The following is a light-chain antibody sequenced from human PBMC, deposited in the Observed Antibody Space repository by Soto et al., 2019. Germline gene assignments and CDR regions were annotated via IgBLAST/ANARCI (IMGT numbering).Light chain of an antibody. CDR2: DVS. V-gene: IGLV2-14*02. CDR3: SSHTSSSTPYV. J-gene: IGLJ1*01. Sequence: QSALTQPASVSGSPGQSITISCTGTSSDVGSYNLVSWYQQHPGKAPKLIIYDVSSRPSGVSNRFSGSKSGNTASLTISGLQAEDEADYYCSSHTSSSTPYVFGTVTKLTVL. CDR1: SSDVGSYNL.